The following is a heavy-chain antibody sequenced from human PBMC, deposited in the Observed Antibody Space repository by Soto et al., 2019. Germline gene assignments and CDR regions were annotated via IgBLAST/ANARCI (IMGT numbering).Heavy chain of an antibody. Sequence: SETLSLTCTVSGGSISSSSYYWGWIRQPPGKGLEWIGRIYYSGSTYYNPSLKSRVTISVDTSKNQFSLKLSSVTAADTAVYYCARLRGGTTSDVTFDYWGQGTLVTVSS. V-gene: IGHV4-39*01. D-gene: IGHD4-17*01. CDR1: GGSISSSSYY. J-gene: IGHJ4*02. CDR3: ARLRGGTTSDVTFDY. CDR2: IYYSGST.